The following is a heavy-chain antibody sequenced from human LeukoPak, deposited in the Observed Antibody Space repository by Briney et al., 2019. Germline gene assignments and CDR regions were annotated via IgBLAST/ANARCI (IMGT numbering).Heavy chain of an antibody. CDR2: ISGSGGST. D-gene: IGHD6-19*01. CDR1: GFTFSSYA. CDR3: AKVRGSGWYFDY. Sequence: GGSLRLSCAASGFTFSSYAMTWVRQAPGKGLEWVSAISGSGGSTYYADSVKGRFTISRDNSKNTLYLQMNSLRAEDTAVYYCAKVRGSGWYFDYWGQGTLVTVSS. V-gene: IGHV3-23*01. J-gene: IGHJ4*02.